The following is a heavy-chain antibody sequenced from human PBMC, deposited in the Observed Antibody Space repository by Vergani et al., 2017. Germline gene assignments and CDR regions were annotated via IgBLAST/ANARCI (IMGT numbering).Heavy chain of an antibody. Sequence: EVQLVQSGAEVKKPGESLRISCKGSGYSFTSYWISWVRQMPGKGLEWMGRIDPSDSYTNYRPSFQGHVTISADKSISTAYLQWSSLKASDTAMYDCARPPXSSSSWPEDYYYYVMDVWGQGTTVTVSS. D-gene: IGHD6-13*01. CDR3: ARPPXSSSSWPEDYYYYVMDV. CDR1: GYSFTSYW. CDR2: IDPSDSYT. V-gene: IGHV5-10-1*01. J-gene: IGHJ6*02.